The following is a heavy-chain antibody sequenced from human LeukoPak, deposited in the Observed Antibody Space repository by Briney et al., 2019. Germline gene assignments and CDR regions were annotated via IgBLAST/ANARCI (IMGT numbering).Heavy chain of an antibody. D-gene: IGHD1-14*01. CDR1: GFIFSSYW. V-gene: IGHV3-7*01. Sequence: RPGGSLRLSCAASGFIFSSYWMSWVRQAPGKGLEWVANINQNGSEKYYVDSLKGRFTISRDNAKNSLYLQMNSLRAEDTAVYHRATGLTEPFTGMDVWGQGTTVTVSS. J-gene: IGHJ6*02. CDR2: INQNGSEK. CDR3: ATGLTEPFTGMDV.